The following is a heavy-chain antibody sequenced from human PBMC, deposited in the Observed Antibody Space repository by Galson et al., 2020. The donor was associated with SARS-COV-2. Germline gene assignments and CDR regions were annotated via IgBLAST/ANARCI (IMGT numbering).Heavy chain of an antibody. V-gene: IGHV3-30-3*01. CDR1: GFTFRSYA. CDR2: TSYDGSNE. D-gene: IGHD4-17*01. CDR3: ARAHDGAYYFGMDV. Sequence: GGSLRLSCAASGFTFRSYAMYWVRQAPGKGLEWVALTSYDGSNEYYGDSVKGRFTISRDNSKNTLYLQMNSLRAEDTAAYYCARAHDGAYYFGMDVWGQGTTVTVSS. J-gene: IGHJ6*02.